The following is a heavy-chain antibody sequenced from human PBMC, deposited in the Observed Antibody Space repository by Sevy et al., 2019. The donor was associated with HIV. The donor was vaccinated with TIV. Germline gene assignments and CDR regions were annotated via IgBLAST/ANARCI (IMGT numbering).Heavy chain of an antibody. J-gene: IGHJ6*02. CDR1: GFTFSSYA. CDR3: AKDPVVVTANDYYYYGMDV. CDR2: ISGSGGST. Sequence: GGSLRLSCAASGFTFSSYAVSWVRQAPGKGLEWVSAISGSGGSTYYADSVKGRFTISRDNSKNTLYLQMNSLRAEDTAVYYCAKDPVVVTANDYYYYGMDVWGQGTTVTVSS. V-gene: IGHV3-23*01. D-gene: IGHD2-21*02.